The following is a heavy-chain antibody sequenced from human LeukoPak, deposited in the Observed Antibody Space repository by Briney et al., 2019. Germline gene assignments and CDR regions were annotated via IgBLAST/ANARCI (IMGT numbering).Heavy chain of an antibody. Sequence: ASVKVSCKASGYTFTSYDIHWVRQATGQGLEWMGRMNPNRGDTDYAQKFQGRVTMTRDTSISTAYMELSSLRSDDTAVYYCGGYCSSTSCYSWGQGTLVTVSS. CDR1: GYTFTSYD. CDR2: MNPNRGDT. D-gene: IGHD2-2*01. CDR3: GGYCSSTSCYS. J-gene: IGHJ5*02. V-gene: IGHV1-8*01.